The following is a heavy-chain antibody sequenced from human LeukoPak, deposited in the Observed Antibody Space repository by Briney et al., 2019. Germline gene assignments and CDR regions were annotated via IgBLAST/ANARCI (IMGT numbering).Heavy chain of an antibody. J-gene: IGHJ3*02. CDR3: ARSPYDYVWGSFDAFDI. V-gene: IGHV5-51*01. Sequence: AESLKSSCKGSGYSITSYWVGWVRQMAGKGLEWMGIIYPGDSDTGYSPSFQGEVTISADKSISTAYLQWSSLEASDTALYYCARSPYDYVWGSFDAFDIWGQGTMVTVSS. CDR1: GYSITSYW. CDR2: IYPGDSDT. D-gene: IGHD3-16*01.